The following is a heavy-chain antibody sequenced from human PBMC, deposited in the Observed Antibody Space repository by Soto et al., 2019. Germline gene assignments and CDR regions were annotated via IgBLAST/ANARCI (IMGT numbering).Heavy chain of an antibody. J-gene: IGHJ4*02. CDR3: ARGVKRYYDFWSGYYG. D-gene: IGHD3-3*01. CDR2: IYHSGST. CDR1: GGSISSSNW. Sequence: PSETLSLTCAVSGGSISSSNWWSWVRQPPGKGLEWIGEIYHSGSTNYNPSLKSRVTISVDKSKNQFPLKLSSVTAADTAVYYCARGVKRYYDFWSGYYGWGQGTLVTVSS. V-gene: IGHV4-4*02.